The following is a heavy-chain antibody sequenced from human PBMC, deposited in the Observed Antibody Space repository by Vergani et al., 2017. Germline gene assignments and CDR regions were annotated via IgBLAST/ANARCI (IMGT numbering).Heavy chain of an antibody. CDR2: IYYSGST. Sequence: QVQLQESGPGLVKPSQTLSLTCTVSGGSLSSGGYYWSWIRQHPGKGLEWIGYIYYSGSTSYNPSLKSRVTISVDTSRNQFSLKLSSVTAADTAGYYCAGEGITMVRGGAFDIWGQGTMVTVSS. D-gene: IGHD3-10*01. CDR1: GGSLSSGGYY. V-gene: IGHV4-31*03. CDR3: AGEGITMVRGGAFDI. J-gene: IGHJ3*02.